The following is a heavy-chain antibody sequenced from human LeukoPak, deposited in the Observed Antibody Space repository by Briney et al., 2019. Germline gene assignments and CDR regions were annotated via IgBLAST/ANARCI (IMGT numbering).Heavy chain of an antibody. CDR1: GGSISSYY. CDR3: ARVMREWSSDAFDI. V-gene: IGHV4-59*01. D-gene: IGHD3-3*01. CDR2: IYYSGST. J-gene: IGHJ3*02. Sequence: SETLSLTCTVSGGSISSYYWSWIRQPPGKGLEWIGYIYYSGSTNYNPSLKSRVTMSVDTSKNQFSLKLSSVTAADTAVYYCARVMREWSSDAFDIWGQGTMVTVSS.